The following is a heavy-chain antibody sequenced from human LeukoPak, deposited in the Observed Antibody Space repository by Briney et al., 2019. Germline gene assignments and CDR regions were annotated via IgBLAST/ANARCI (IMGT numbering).Heavy chain of an antibody. CDR2: TYYRSKWYN. J-gene: IGHJ4*02. CDR1: GDSVSSNSAT. D-gene: IGHD6-13*01. Sequence: SQTLSLTCAISGDSVSSNSATWTWIRQSPSRGLEWLGRTYYRSKWYNDYAESVRSRITINPDTSRNQFSLQVNSVTPEDTAVYYCARGSSSNSWYFDYWGQGTLVTVSS. V-gene: IGHV6-1*01. CDR3: ARGSSSNSWYFDY.